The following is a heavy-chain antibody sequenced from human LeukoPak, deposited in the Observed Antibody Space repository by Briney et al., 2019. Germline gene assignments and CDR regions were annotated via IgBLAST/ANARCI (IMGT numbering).Heavy chain of an antibody. CDR3: ASRGWLQFSYFDY. J-gene: IGHJ4*02. CDR1: GGTFSSYA. CDR2: IIPVFGTA. Sequence: ASVKVSCKASGGTFSSYAISWVRQAPGQGLEWMGGIIPVFGTANYAQKFQGRVTITADESTSTAYMELSSLRSEDTAVYYCASRGWLQFSYFDYWGQGTLDTVSS. V-gene: IGHV1-69*13. D-gene: IGHD5-24*01.